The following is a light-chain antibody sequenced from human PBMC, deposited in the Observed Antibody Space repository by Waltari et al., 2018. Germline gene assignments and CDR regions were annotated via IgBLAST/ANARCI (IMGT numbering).Light chain of an antibody. CDR3: SSRDSSGNHVV. V-gene: IGLV3-19*01. J-gene: IGLJ2*01. CDR2: GKN. CDR1: SLRTYY. Sequence: SSELTQDPAVSVALGQTVRITCQGDSLRTYYANRYQQKPGQAPVLVIYGKNNRPSGIPDRFSGSSSGNTDSLTITGAQAEDEADYYCSSRDSSGNHVVFGGGTKLTVL.